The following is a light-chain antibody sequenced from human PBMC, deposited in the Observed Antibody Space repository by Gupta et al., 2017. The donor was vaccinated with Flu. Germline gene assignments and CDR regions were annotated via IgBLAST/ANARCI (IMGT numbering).Light chain of an antibody. CDR3: QQYDSYSPT. Sequence: DIQMTQSPSTLSASVGDRVTITCRASQSISGLLAWYQQKPGKAPKLLIYVASTLESGVPSRFSGSGSGTEFTLTISSLQPDDFATYYCQQYDSYSPTFGQGTKVEIK. CDR2: VAS. V-gene: IGKV1-5*03. CDR1: QSISGL. J-gene: IGKJ1*01.